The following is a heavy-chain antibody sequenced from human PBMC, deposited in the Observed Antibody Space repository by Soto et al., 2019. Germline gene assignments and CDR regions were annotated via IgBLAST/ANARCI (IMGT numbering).Heavy chain of an antibody. J-gene: IGHJ4*02. Sequence: QVQLQESGPGLVKPSETLSLTCTVSGGSVSSGSYYWSWIRQPPGKGLEWIGYIYYSGSTNYNPSLKSRVXXSXDXXKNQFSLKLSSVTAADTAVYYCARHSSGWPYSFDYWGQGTLVTVSS. V-gene: IGHV4-61*01. D-gene: IGHD6-19*01. CDR1: GGSVSSGSYY. CDR2: IYYSGST. CDR3: ARHSSGWPYSFDY.